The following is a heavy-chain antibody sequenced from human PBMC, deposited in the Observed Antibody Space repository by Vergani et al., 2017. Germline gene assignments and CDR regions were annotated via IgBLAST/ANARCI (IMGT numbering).Heavy chain of an antibody. CDR2: IYHSGST. CDR1: GYSISRGYY. CDR3: ARARTTGTIFDY. Sequence: QVQLQESGPGLVKPSETLSLTCTVSGYSISRGYYWGWIRQPPGKGLEWIGSIYHSGSTYYNPSLKSRVTISVDTSKNPFSLKLSSVTAADTAVYYCARARTTGTIFDYWGQGTLVTVSS. V-gene: IGHV4-38-2*02. D-gene: IGHD1-1*01. J-gene: IGHJ4*02.